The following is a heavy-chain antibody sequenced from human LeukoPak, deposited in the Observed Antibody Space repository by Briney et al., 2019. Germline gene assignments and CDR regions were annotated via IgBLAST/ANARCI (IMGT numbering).Heavy chain of an antibody. V-gene: IGHV3-23*01. D-gene: IGHD2-8*01. CDR1: GFTFSSYA. Sequence: GGSLRLSCAASGFTFSSYAMSWVRQAPGKGLEWVSAISGSGGSTYYADSVKGRFTISRDNSKNTLYLQMNSLRAEDTAVYYCARDASRYCTNGVCFDLFDYWGQGTLVTVSS. CDR2: ISGSGGST. J-gene: IGHJ4*02. CDR3: ARDASRYCTNGVCFDLFDY.